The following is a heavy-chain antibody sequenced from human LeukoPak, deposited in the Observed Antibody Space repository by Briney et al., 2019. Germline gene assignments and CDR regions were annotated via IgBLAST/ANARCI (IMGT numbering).Heavy chain of an antibody. J-gene: IGHJ4*02. CDR1: GGTFSSYA. D-gene: IGHD5-18*01. Sequence: GASVKVSCKASGGTFSSYAISWVRQAPGQGLEWMGGIIPIFGTANYAQMFQGRVTITADKSTSTAYMELSSLRSEDTAVYYCAREGGYSYGYYFDYWGQGTLVTVSS. V-gene: IGHV1-69*06. CDR2: IIPIFGTA. CDR3: AREGGYSYGYYFDY.